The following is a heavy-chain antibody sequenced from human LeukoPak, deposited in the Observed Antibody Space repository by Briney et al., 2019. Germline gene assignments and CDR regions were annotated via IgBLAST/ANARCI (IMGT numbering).Heavy chain of an antibody. CDR1: GFTFSSYA. D-gene: IGHD3-10*01. J-gene: IGHJ5*02. CDR3: VKDTSMVRGVTTSFDP. V-gene: IGHV3-64D*06. CDR2: IISNGGNT. Sequence: GGSLRLSCSASGFTFSSYAMHWVRQAPGKGLEYVPAIISNGGNTYYADSVKGRFTISRDNSKNTLYLQMSSLIAEDTAVYYCVKDTSMVRGVTTSFDPWGQGTLVTVSS.